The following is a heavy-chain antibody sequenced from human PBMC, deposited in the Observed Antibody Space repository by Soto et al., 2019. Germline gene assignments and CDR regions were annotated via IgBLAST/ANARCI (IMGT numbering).Heavy chain of an antibody. J-gene: IGHJ3*02. D-gene: IGHD6-13*01. Sequence: SQTLSLTCAISGDSVSSNSAAWNWIRQSPSRGLEWLGRTYYRSKWYNDYAVSVKSRITINPDTSKNQFSLQLNSVTPEDTAVYYFARVPYPPGYSSSWYRGAFDIWGQGTMVTVSS. CDR1: GDSVSSNSAA. CDR3: ARVPYPPGYSSSWYRGAFDI. CDR2: TYYRSKWYN. V-gene: IGHV6-1*01.